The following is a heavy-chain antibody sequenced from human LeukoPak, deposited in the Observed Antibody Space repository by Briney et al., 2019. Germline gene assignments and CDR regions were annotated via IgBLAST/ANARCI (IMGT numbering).Heavy chain of an antibody. CDR1: GGSISSGIYY. Sequence: SETLSLTCTVSGGSISSGIYYCGWIRQPPGKGLEWIGSMYDSENTYSNPSLKSRVTISVNTSKNQFSLKLSSVTAADTAVYYCARVRYYYDSSGPRPDAFDIWGQGTMVTVSS. V-gene: IGHV4-39*07. J-gene: IGHJ3*02. CDR2: MYDSENT. D-gene: IGHD3-22*01. CDR3: ARVRYYYDSSGPRPDAFDI.